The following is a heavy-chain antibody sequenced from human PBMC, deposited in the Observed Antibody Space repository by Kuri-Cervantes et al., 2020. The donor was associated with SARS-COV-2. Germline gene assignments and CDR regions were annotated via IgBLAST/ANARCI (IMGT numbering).Heavy chain of an antibody. V-gene: IGHV3-30-3*01. J-gene: IGHJ3*02. CDR1: GFTFSSYA. Sequence: GESLKISCAASGFTFSSYAMHWVRQAPGKGLEWVAVISYDGSNKYYADSVKGRFTISRDNSKNTLYLQVNSLRAEDTAVYYCARPTSGSYFSAFDIWGQGTMVTVSS. CDR2: ISYDGSNK. CDR3: ARPTSGSYFSAFDI. D-gene: IGHD1-26*01.